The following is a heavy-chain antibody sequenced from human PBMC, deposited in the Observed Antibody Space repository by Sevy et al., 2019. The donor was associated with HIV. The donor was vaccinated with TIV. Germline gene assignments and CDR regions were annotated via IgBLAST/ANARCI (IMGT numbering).Heavy chain of an antibody. CDR3: AKPGWPSGCVSY. J-gene: IGHJ4*02. CDR2: ISYSGGST. Sequence: GGSLRLSCAASGFTFSNYAMSWVRQAPGKGLEWVSLISYSGGSTYYADSVKGRFTISRDNSKNTLYLQMNSLRAEDTAVYYCAKPGWPSGCVSYWGQGTLVTVSS. V-gene: IGHV3-23*01. D-gene: IGHD6-19*01. CDR1: GFTFSNYA.